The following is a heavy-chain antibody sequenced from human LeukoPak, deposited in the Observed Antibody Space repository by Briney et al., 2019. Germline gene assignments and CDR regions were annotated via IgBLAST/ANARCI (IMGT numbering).Heavy chain of an antibody. V-gene: IGHV4-4*02. CDR2: IYLRGNT. J-gene: IGHJ4*02. CDR3: ARGTITTVTDS. D-gene: IGHD4-17*01. Sequence: ASETLSPTCAISGGSITSSNWWSWVRQPPGKGLEWVGEIYLRGNTNYNPSLESRVSISVDESKTQLSLRLESVTAADTAVYYCARGTITTVTDSWGPGTLVTVSS. CDR1: GGSITSSNW.